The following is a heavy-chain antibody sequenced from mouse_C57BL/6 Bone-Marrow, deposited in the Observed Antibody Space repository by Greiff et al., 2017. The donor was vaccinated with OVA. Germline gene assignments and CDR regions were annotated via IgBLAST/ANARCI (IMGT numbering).Heavy chain of an antibody. J-gene: IGHJ4*01. CDR3: ARNGGLRRMDY. D-gene: IGHD2-4*01. CDR2: IWSGGST. V-gene: IGHV2-2*01. CDR1: GFSLTSYG. Sequence: QVQLQQSGPGLVQPSQSLSITCTASGFSLTSYGVHWVRQSPGKGLEWLGVIWSGGSTDYNAAFISRLSISKDNSKSQVFFKMNSLQADDTAIYYCARNGGLRRMDYWGQGTSVTVSS.